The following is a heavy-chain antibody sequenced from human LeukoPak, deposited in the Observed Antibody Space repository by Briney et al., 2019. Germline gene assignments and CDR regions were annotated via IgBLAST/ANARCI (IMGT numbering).Heavy chain of an antibody. CDR2: IYHSGST. Sequence: SETLSLTCTVSGGSISSYYWSWIRQPPGKGLEWIGYIYHSGSTNYNPSLKSRVTISVDTSKNQFSLKLSSVTAADTAVYYCARDTDYWGQGTLVTVSS. V-gene: IGHV4-59*01. J-gene: IGHJ4*02. CDR3: ARDTDY. CDR1: GGSISSYY.